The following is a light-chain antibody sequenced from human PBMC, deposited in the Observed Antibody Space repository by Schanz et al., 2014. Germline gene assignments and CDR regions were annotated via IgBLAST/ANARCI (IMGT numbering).Light chain of an antibody. CDR3: SSYTSSRTPV. V-gene: IGLV2-14*03. CDR1: SSDVGGYNY. Sequence: QSALTQPASVSGSPGQSITISCTGTSSDVGGYNYVSWYQQHPGKAPKLMIYDVSDRPSGVSNRFSGSKSGNTASLTISGLLAEDEADYFCSSYTSSRTPVFGGGTKLTVL. J-gene: IGLJ3*02. CDR2: DVS.